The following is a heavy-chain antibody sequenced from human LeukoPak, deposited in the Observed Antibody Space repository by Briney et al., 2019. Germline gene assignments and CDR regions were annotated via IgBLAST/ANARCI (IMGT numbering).Heavy chain of an antibody. CDR2: IYSGGST. CDR1: GFTVSSNY. V-gene: IGHV3-53*04. CDR3: ANGGYYDSSGYSPPDY. D-gene: IGHD3-22*01. Sequence: HTGGSLRLSCAASGFTVSSNYMSWVRQAPGKGLEWVSVIYSGGSTYYADSVKGRFTISRHNSKNTLYLQMNSLRAEDTAVYYCANGGYYDSSGYSPPDYWGQGTLVTVSS. J-gene: IGHJ4*02.